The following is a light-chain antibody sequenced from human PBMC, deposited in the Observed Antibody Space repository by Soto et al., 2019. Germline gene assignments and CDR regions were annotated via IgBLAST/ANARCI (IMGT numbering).Light chain of an antibody. CDR1: NSDVGGYDY. CDR2: EVT. CDR3: SSYTGGNPSYV. Sequence: QSVLTQPASVSGSPGQSITISCTGTNSDVGGYDYVSWYQQHPGKAPKLMIYEVTIRPSGVSDRFSGSKSGNTASLTVSGLQAEDEADYYCSSYTGGNPSYVFGTGTKVTVL. J-gene: IGLJ1*01. V-gene: IGLV2-14*01.